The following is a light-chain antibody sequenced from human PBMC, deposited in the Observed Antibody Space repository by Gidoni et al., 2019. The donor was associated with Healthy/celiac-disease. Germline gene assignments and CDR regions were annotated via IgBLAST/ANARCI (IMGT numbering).Light chain of an antibody. CDR2: GAS. CDR1: QSVSSN. CDR3: QQYNNWPPWT. V-gene: IGKV3-15*01. Sequence: EIVLTQSPATLSVSPGERATLSCRASQSVSSNLVWYQQKPGQAPRLLIYGASTRATGSPARFSGSGAGTEFTLTISSRQSEDFAVYYCQQYNNWPPWTFGQGTKVEIK. J-gene: IGKJ1*01.